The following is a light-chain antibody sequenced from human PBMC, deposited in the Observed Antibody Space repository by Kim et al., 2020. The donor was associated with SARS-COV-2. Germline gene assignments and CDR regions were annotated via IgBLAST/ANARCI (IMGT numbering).Light chain of an antibody. CDR3: QVWDSSTVV. J-gene: IGLJ2*01. Sequence: SYELTQPLSVSVALGQTARITCGGNNIGSKNVHWYQQKPGQAPVLVIYRDNSRPSGIPERFSDSNSVNTATLTIGRAQAGDEGDYYCQVWDSSTVVFGGGTQLTVL. CDR2: RDN. V-gene: IGLV3-9*01. CDR1: NIGSKN.